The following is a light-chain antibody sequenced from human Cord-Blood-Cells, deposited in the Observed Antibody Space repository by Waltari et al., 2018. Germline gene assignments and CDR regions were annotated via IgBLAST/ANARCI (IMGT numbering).Light chain of an antibody. Sequence: DIQLTQSPSFLSASVGDRVTITCRANQGISSYLAWYQQKPGKAPKLLIYAASTLQSGVPSRFSGSGSGTEFTLTISSLQPEDFATYYCQQLNSYPSLTFGQGTRLEIK. CDR1: QGISSY. CDR3: QQLNSYPSLT. V-gene: IGKV1-9*01. CDR2: AAS. J-gene: IGKJ5*01.